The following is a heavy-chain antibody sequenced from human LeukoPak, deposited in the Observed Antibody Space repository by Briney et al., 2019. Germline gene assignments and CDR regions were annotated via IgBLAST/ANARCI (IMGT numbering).Heavy chain of an antibody. D-gene: IGHD1-26*01. CDR3: ARDRGGSYYGELDY. J-gene: IGHJ4*02. CDR2: IYYGGST. CDR1: GGSISSSSYY. V-gene: IGHV4-39*07. Sequence: PSETLSLTCTVSGGSISSSSYYWDWIRQPPGKGLEWIGNIYYGGSTFYNPSLKSRVTISIDTSKNQFSLKLSSVTAADTAVYYCARDRGGSYYGELDYWGQGTLVNVSS.